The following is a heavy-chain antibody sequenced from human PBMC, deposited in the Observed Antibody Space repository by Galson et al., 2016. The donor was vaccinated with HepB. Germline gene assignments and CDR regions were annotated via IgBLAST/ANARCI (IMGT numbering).Heavy chain of an antibody. J-gene: IGHJ4*01. CDR1: GYTFTGYY. D-gene: IGHD1-26*01. CDR3: AREYRGGWVDY. V-gene: IGHV1-46*01. Sequence: SVKVSCKASGYTFTGYYTHWVRQAPGQGLEWMGVIYPSGGSTTSAQKFQGRVTMTRDTSTSTVYMELNSLRSEDTAVYYCAREYRGGWVDYWGHETLVTVSS. CDR2: IYPSGGST.